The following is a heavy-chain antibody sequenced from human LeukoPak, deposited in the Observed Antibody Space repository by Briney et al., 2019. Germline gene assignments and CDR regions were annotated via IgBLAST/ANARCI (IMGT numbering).Heavy chain of an antibody. CDR3: AREYSVVTFDY. V-gene: IGHV4-31*03. D-gene: IGHD4-23*01. J-gene: IGHJ4*02. CDR2: IYYSGTT. Sequence: PSETLSLTCTVSGDSINNSGFYWSWIRQHPGKGLEWLGYIYYSGTTYYNPSLKGRATISLDTSKNQFSLKLSSVTAADTAVYYCAREYSVVTFDYWGQGTLVTVSS. CDR1: GDSINNSGFY.